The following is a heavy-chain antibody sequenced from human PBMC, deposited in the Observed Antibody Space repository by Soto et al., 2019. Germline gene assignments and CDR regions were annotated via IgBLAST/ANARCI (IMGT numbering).Heavy chain of an antibody. V-gene: IGHV3-23*01. CDR3: AKDREWTMVTGCFDY. Sequence: EVQLLESGGDLVQPGGSLRLSCAASGFTFSSYAMSWVRQAPGKGLEWVSGISDSAGNTKYADSVKGRFTISRDNSKNTLYLQMNNLRADDTAVYYCAKDREWTMVTGCFDYWGQGTLVTVSS. CDR2: ISDSAGNT. D-gene: IGHD4-17*01. J-gene: IGHJ4*02. CDR1: GFTFSSYA.